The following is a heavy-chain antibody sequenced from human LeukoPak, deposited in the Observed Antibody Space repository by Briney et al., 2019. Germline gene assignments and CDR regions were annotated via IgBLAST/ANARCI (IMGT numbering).Heavy chain of an antibody. CDR3: ARAGILSIAAPGHPSDYFDY. CDR2: IRYDGSNK. Sequence: PGGSLRLSCAASGFTFSSYGMHWVRQAPGKGLEWVAFIRYDGSNKYYADSVKGRFTISRDNSKNTLYLQMNSLRAEDTAVYYCARAGILSIAAPGHPSDYFDYWGQGTLVTVSS. V-gene: IGHV3-30*02. J-gene: IGHJ4*02. D-gene: IGHD6-6*01. CDR1: GFTFSSYG.